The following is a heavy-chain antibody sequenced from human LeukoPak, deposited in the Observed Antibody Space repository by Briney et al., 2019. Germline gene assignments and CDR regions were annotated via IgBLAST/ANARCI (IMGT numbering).Heavy chain of an antibody. CDR3: ARQIPGYSSSWVFDY. J-gene: IGHJ4*02. V-gene: IGHV4-39*01. Sequence: PSETLSLTCTVSGGSISSSSYYWGWIRQPPGKGLEWIGSIYYSGSTYYNPSLKSRVTISVDTSKNQFSLKLSSVTAADTAVYYCARQIPGYSSSWVFDYWGQGTLVTVSS. CDR1: GGSISSSSYY. D-gene: IGHD6-13*01. CDR2: IYYSGST.